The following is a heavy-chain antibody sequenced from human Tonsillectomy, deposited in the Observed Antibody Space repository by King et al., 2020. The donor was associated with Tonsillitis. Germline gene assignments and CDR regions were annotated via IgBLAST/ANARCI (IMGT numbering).Heavy chain of an antibody. D-gene: IGHD2-8*02. CDR2: TNHNGST. J-gene: IGHJ5*02. CDR3: AGISAGHHHGTCARTASNGFDP. V-gene: IGHV4-34*08. Sequence: VQLQQWGAGLLRPSETLSLTCAVYGGTFSDYYWSWIRQPPGKGLEWIGETNHNGSTNYNPPPKSRVTITVDTSRNQFSLKVSSVTAADTAVLYCAGISAGHHHGTCARTASNGFDPWGQGTLVTVSS. CDR1: GGTFSDYY.